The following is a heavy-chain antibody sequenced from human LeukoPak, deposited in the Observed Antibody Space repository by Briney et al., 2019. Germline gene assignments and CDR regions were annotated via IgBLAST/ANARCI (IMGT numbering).Heavy chain of an antibody. J-gene: IGHJ4*02. V-gene: IGHV3-23*01. Sequence: PGGSLRLSCAASGFTFSSCAMSWVRQAPGKGLEWVSTISGSGGTTYYADSVKGRLSISRDNSKNTLYLQINSLRAEDTAMYYCAKSMSTFYRGFFDYWGQGTLVSVSS. D-gene: IGHD5/OR15-5a*01. CDR1: GFTFSSCA. CDR2: ISGSGGTT. CDR3: AKSMSTFYRGFFDY.